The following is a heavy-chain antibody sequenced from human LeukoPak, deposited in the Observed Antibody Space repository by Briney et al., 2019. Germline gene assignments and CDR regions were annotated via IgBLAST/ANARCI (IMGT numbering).Heavy chain of an antibody. J-gene: IGHJ4*02. V-gene: IGHV4-59*08. CDR1: GGSISSYY. D-gene: IGHD2-21*01. Sequence: SETLSLTCTVSGGSISSYYWSWIRQPPGKGLEWIGYIYYSGSTNYNPSLKSRVTISVDTSKNQFSLKLSSVTAADTAVYYCARHISRASPFDYWGQGTLVTVSS. CDR3: ARHISRASPFDY. CDR2: IYYSGST.